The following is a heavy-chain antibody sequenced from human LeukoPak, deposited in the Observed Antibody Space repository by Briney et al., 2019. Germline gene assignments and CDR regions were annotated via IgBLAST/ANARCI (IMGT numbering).Heavy chain of an antibody. J-gene: IGHJ4*02. Sequence: PGGSLRLSCAVSGFSFRNYWMGWVRQAPGKGRELVANTKPDGSAEYYADSVRGRFSTSRDNANNLLYLQMNSLRDEDTAVYYCARDGGLHTTFDYWGQGTLVTVSS. D-gene: IGHD2-15*01. V-gene: IGHV3-7*01. CDR3: ARDGGLHTTFDY. CDR1: GFSFRNYW. CDR2: TKPDGSAE.